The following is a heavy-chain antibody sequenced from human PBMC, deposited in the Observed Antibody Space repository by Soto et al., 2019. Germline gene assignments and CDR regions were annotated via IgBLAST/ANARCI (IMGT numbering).Heavy chain of an antibody. CDR2: INWKSDI. J-gene: IGHJ4*02. CDR3: AISQDRGGRTTFIY. D-gene: IGHD3-16*01. CDR1: GFTFDDNA. V-gene: IGHV3-9*01. Sequence: EVHLVESGGALEQPGRSLRLSCAVSGFTFDDNAMHWVRQAPEKGLEWVPGINWKSDIGYADSVKGRFTISRDNAENSLYLQMNSLRAEDTALYYCAISQDRGGRTTFIYWGQGTQVTVSS.